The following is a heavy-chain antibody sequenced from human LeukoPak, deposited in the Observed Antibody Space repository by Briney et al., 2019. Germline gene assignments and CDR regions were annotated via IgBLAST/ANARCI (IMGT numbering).Heavy chain of an antibody. J-gene: IGHJ4*02. V-gene: IGHV3-30*18. CDR1: GFTFSTYG. Sequence: GGSLRLSCAASGFTFSTYGMHWVRQAPGKGLEWVAVISYDGSNEYYADSVKGRFTISRDNSKNTLYLQMSSLRAEDTTVYYCAKEFNRGLPDYWGQGTLVTVPS. CDR3: AKEFNRGLPDY. D-gene: IGHD2-21*01. CDR2: ISYDGSNE.